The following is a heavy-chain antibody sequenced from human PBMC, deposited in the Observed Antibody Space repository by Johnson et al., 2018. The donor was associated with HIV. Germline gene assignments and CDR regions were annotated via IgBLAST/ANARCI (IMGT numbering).Heavy chain of an antibody. D-gene: IGHD4/OR15-4a*01. J-gene: IGHJ3*02. V-gene: IGHV3-30-3*02. CDR3: AKSPGKDHGGNSGGFDI. CDR1: RFTFNSYA. Sequence: QVQLVESGGGVVQPGRSLRLSCAASRFTFNSYAMHWVRQASGKGLEWVAVISYDGSNKYYADSVKGRFTISRDNSKNTLFLQMNSLRAEDTAVYYCAKSPGKDHGGNSGGFDIWGQGTMVTVSS. CDR2: ISYDGSNK.